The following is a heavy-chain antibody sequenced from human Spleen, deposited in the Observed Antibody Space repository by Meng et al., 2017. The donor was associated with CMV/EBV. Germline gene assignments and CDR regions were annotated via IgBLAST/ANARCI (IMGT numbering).Heavy chain of an antibody. V-gene: IGHV3-7*01. Sequence: GESLKISCAASGFTFSNYWMHWVRQAPGKGLEWVANIKHDGSEKYYVDSVKGRFTISRDNAKNSLYLQMSSLRVEDTAVYYCARGKPRDPPKYYSPHYFDSWGQGTLVTVSS. D-gene: IGHD2/OR15-2a*01. J-gene: IGHJ4*02. CDR1: GFTFSNYW. CDR3: ARGKPRDPPKYYSPHYFDS. CDR2: IKHDGSEK.